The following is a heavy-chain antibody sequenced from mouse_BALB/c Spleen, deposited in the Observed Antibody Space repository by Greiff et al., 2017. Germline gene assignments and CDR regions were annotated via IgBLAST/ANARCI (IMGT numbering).Heavy chain of an antibody. D-gene: IGHD1-1*01. V-gene: IGHV1-7*01. CDR1: GYTFTSYW. J-gene: IGHJ3*01. CDR2: INPSTGYT. Sequence: VQLQQSGAELAKPGASVKMSCKASGYTFTSYWMHWVKQRPGQGLEWIGYINPSTGYTEYNQKFKDKATLTADKSSSTAYMQLSSLTSEDSAVYYCATYSSAWFAYWGQGTLVTVSA. CDR3: ATYSSAWFAY.